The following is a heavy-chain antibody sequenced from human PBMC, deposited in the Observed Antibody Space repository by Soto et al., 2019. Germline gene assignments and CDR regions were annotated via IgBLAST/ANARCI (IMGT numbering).Heavy chain of an antibody. CDR1: GFTFSSYG. CDR3: ARDLNPDYDSSGPFDY. Sequence: GGSLRLSCAASGFTFSSYGMHWVRQAPGKGLEWVAVIWYDGGNKYYADSVKGRFTISRDNSKNTLYLQMNSLRAEDTAVCYCARDLNPDYDSSGPFDYWGQGTLVTVSS. D-gene: IGHD3-22*01. V-gene: IGHV3-33*01. J-gene: IGHJ4*02. CDR2: IWYDGGNK.